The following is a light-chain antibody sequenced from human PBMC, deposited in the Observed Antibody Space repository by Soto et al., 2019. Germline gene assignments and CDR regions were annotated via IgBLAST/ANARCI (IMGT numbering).Light chain of an antibody. CDR1: SSDVGGSNY. CDR2: EVS. V-gene: IGLV2-8*01. Sequence: QSALTQPPSASGSPGQSVTISCTGTSSDVGGSNYVSWYQQHPGKAPKLMIYEVSRRPSGVPDRFSGSKSGNTASLTVSGLQAEDEADYYCSSYAGSNNSVVFAGGTKPTGL. CDR3: SSYAGSNNSVV. J-gene: IGLJ2*01.